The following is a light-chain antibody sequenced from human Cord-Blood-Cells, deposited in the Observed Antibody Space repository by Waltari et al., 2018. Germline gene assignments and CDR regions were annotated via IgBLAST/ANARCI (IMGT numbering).Light chain of an antibody. CDR3: QQRSNWPLT. Sequence: EIVLTQSLATLSLSTGERATLSCRASQSVSSYLVWYQQKPGQAPRLLIYDASNRATGIPARFSGSGSGTDFTLTISSLEPEDFAVYYCQQRSNWPLTFGPGTKVDIK. V-gene: IGKV3-11*01. J-gene: IGKJ3*01. CDR2: DAS. CDR1: QSVSSY.